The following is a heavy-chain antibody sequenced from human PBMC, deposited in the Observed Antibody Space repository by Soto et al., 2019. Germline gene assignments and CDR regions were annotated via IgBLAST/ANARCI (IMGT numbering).Heavy chain of an antibody. CDR2: IKSKTDGGTT. CDR1: GFTFSNGW. V-gene: IGHV3-15*01. D-gene: IGHD3-16*01. CDR3: TTRINLPX. J-gene: IGHJ4*02. Sequence: GGSLRLSCAASGFTFSNGWMSWVRQAPGKGLEWVFRIKSKTDGGTTDYASPVKCRFTISRDDSKNTLYMKMKILKTEDTAVYYCTTRINLPXWGQGTLVTVSX.